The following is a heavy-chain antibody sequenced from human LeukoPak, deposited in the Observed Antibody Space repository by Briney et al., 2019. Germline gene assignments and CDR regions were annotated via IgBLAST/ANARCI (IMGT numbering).Heavy chain of an antibody. J-gene: IGHJ5*02. CDR1: GFTFNDYY. Sequence: GGSLRLSCAASGFTFNDYYMSWIRQAPGKGLEWLSYINIGGTNTHYADSVKGRFTISRENAKKSLYLEMNNLRAEDTAVYYCATDGAGFDTWGRGVLVTVSS. CDR2: INIGGTNT. V-gene: IGHV3-11*01. CDR3: ATDGAGFDT.